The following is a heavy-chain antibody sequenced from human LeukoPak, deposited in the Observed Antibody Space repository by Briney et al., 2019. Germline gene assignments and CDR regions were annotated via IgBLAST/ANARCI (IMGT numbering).Heavy chain of an antibody. V-gene: IGHV1-8*03. Sequence: ASVKVSCKASGYTFTSYDINWVRQATGQGLEWMGWMNPNSGNTGYAQKFQGRVTITRNTSISTAYMELSSLRSEDTAVYYCARRRSSWYAGYYYYMDVWGKGTTVTVS. CDR1: GYTFTSYD. CDR3: ARRRSSWYAGYYYYMDV. CDR2: MNPNSGNT. J-gene: IGHJ6*03. D-gene: IGHD6-13*01.